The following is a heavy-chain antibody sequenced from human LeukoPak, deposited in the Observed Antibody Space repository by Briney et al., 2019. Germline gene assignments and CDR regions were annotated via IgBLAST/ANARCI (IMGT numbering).Heavy chain of an antibody. D-gene: IGHD2-15*01. CDR1: GFTFGDYA. V-gene: IGHV3-49*04. CDR2: IRSKAYGGTT. Sequence: GGSLRLSCTASGFTFGDYAMSWVRQAPGKGLEWVGFIRSKAYGGTTEYAASVKGRFTIPRDDSKSIAYLQMNSLKTEDTAVYYCTRELGYCSGGSCYFDYWGQGTLVTVSS. CDR3: TRELGYCSGGSCYFDY. J-gene: IGHJ4*02.